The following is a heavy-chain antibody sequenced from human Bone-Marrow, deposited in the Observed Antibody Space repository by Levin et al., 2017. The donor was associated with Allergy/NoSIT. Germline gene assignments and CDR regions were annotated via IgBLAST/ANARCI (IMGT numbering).Heavy chain of an antibody. CDR1: GFTFSNYG. V-gene: IGHV3-30*18. CDR3: AKDLDYYVSGTYYPPANYYYYMDV. D-gene: IGHD3-10*01. J-gene: IGHJ6*03. CDR2: ISYDGTNQ. Sequence: GGSLRLSCAASGFTFSNYGMHWVRQAPGKGLEWVAVISYDGTNQYYGDSVKGRFTISRDNSKNTLYLHMNSLRAEDTAVYYCAKDLDYYVSGTYYPPANYYYYMDVWGRGTTVTVSS.